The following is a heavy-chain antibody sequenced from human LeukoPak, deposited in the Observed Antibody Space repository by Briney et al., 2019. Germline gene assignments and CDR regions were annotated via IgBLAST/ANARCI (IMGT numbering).Heavy chain of an antibody. CDR1: GLTFSNYA. CDR3: ARGPSRRGLRSSADY. V-gene: IGHV3-23*01. CDR2: ISGSGDNT. J-gene: IGHJ4*02. Sequence: GGSLRLSCSASGLTFSNYAMSWVRQAPGKGLEWASAISGSGDNTYYADSVKGRFTISRDNSRNVMFLQMHSLRAEDTALYVCARGPSRRGLRSSADYWGPGTLVTVSS. D-gene: IGHD6-13*01.